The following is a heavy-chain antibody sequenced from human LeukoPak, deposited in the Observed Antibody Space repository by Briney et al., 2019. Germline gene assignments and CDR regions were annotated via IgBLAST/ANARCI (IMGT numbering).Heavy chain of an antibody. J-gene: IGHJ4*02. CDR3: ASHGSGSRAALDY. D-gene: IGHD1-26*01. CDR2: IYYSGIT. Sequence: SETLSLTCTVSGGSISTFYWSWIRQPPGKGLEWIGYIYYSGITNYNPSLKRRVTISVDTSKNQFSLKLSSVTAADPAVYTCASHGSGSRAALDYLGQGTLVTVSS. V-gene: IGHV4-59*08. CDR1: GGSISTFY.